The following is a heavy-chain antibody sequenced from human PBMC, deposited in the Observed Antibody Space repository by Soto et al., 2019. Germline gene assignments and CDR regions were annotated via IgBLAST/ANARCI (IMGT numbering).Heavy chain of an antibody. CDR2: ISTYNGIT. Sequence: QIQLVQSGAEVKKPGASVKVSCKTSGFTFKGYYIYWVRQAPGQGLELMGWISTYNGITQYTESLQDRVTMTIETSASTAHLALRSLTSEDTAVYFCVRGDTYYSEWYFQYWGQGTLVIVSS. V-gene: IGHV1-18*01. CDR3: VRGDTYYSEWYFQY. D-gene: IGHD2-21*01. J-gene: IGHJ4*02. CDR1: GFTFKGYY.